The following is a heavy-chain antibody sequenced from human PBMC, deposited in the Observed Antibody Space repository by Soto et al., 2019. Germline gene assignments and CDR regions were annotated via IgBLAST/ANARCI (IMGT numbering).Heavy chain of an antibody. CDR3: ARRNVESPMGHFDY. D-gene: IGHD5-18*01. CDR1: GGSISSGDYY. J-gene: IGHJ4*02. V-gene: IGHV4-30-4*01. CDR2: IYYSGNT. Sequence: QVQLQESGPGLVRPSQTLSLTCTVSGGSISSGDYYWSWIRQPPGKGLEWIGYIYYSGNTYYNPSLMSRINISVDTSKNQFSLKLSSVTAADTAVYYCARRNVESPMGHFDYCGQGPLVTVSS.